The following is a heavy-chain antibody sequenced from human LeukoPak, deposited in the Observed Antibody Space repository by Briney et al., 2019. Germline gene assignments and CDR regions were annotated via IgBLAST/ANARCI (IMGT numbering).Heavy chain of an antibody. CDR3: ARDMASGTTFVY. CDR1: GFTFSSYW. CDR2: IKQDGSEK. J-gene: IGHJ4*02. Sequence: GGSLRLSCAASGFTFSSYWMNWVRQAPGKGLEWVANIKQDGSEKYFVDSVKGRFTISRDNAKNSLYLQMNSLRAEDTAVYDCARDMASGTTFVYWRQGTPVTVSS. V-gene: IGHV3-7*05. D-gene: IGHD1-7*01.